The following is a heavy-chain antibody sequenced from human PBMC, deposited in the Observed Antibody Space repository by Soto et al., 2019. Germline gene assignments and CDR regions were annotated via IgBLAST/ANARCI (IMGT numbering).Heavy chain of an antibody. CDR2: ISAYNGNT. J-gene: IGHJ4*02. Sequence: QVQLVQSGAEVKKPGASVKVSCKASGYTFTSYGISWVRQAPGQGLEWMGWISAYNGNTNYAQKLQGRVTMTTDTXKXXAYMELRSLRADDTAVYYCARSATNGEMARTQTDYWGQGTLVTVSS. CDR3: ARSATNGEMARTQTDY. CDR1: GYTFTSYG. D-gene: IGHD5-12*01. V-gene: IGHV1-18*01.